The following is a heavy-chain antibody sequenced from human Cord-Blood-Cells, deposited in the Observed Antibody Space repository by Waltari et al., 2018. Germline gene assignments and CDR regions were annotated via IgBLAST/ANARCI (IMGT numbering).Heavy chain of an antibody. CDR2: IYYSGST. D-gene: IGHD3-10*01. J-gene: IGHJ4*02. CDR3: ARHRRLGEVDY. V-gene: IGHV4-39*01. CDR1: GGSISSSSYY. Sequence: QLQLQESGPGLVKPSETLSLTCTVSGGSISSSSYYWGWIRQPPGKGLGWIGSIYYSGSTYYNPALKSRVTISVDTSKNQFSLKLSSVTAADTAVYYCARHRRLGEVDYWGQGTLVTVSS.